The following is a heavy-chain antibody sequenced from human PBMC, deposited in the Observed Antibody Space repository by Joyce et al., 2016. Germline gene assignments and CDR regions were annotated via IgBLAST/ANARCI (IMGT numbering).Heavy chain of an antibody. J-gene: IGHJ6*03. CDR1: GGSISTYY. CDR2: ISYSGTA. Sequence: QVQLQESGPGLVKPSETLSLTCSVSGGSISTYYWSWIRQPPGKGLEWIGYISYSGTAYYNPSLRSRVSISIDTSINQFSLRLTSVTAADTAVYFCARDLISGSSYNYDYY. D-gene: IGHD3-10*01. V-gene: IGHV4-59*01. CDR3: ARDLISGSSYNYDYY.